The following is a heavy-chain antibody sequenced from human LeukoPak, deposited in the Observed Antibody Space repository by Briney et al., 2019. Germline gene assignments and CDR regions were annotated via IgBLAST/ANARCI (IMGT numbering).Heavy chain of an antibody. CDR3: ARDRYNWNAWLTDY. V-gene: IGHV3-7*01. Sequence: GGSLRISCAASGFTFSSYWMSWVRQAPGKGLEWVANIKQDGSEKYYVDSVKGRFTISRDNAKNSLYLQMNSLRAEDTAVYYCARDRYNWNAWLTDYWGQGTLVTVSS. D-gene: IGHD1-20*01. J-gene: IGHJ4*02. CDR2: IKQDGSEK. CDR1: GFTFSSYW.